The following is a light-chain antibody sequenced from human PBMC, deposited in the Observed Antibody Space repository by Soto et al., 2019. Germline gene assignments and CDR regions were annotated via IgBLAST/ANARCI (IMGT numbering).Light chain of an antibody. CDR1: QSISSTY. J-gene: IGKJ1*01. CDR2: AAS. V-gene: IGKV3-20*01. Sequence: EIVLTQSPGTLSLSPGERATLSCRASQSISSTYLAWYRQKSGQAPRLLIYAASSRATGIPDRFSGSGSGTDFTLTISRLEPEDFAVYYCLQYFASSWTFGQGTRVEIK. CDR3: LQYFASSWT.